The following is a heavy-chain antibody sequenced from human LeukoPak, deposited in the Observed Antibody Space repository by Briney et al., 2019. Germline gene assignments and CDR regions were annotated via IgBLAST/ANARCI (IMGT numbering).Heavy chain of an antibody. V-gene: IGHV4-59*01. D-gene: IGHD6-19*01. J-gene: IGHJ4*02. CDR1: GDSTSGYY. CDR2: VYSSGST. CDR3: ARVKGWNSSGWYSFDY. Sequence: SETLSLTCTVSGDSTSGYYWSWIRQPPGKGLEWIGYVYSSGSTNYSPSLKSRVTISVDTSKNQFSLKLSSVTAADTAVYYCARVKGWNSSGWYSFDYWGQGTLVTVSP.